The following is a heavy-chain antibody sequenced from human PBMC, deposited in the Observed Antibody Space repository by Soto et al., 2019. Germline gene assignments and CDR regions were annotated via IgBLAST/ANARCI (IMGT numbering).Heavy chain of an antibody. J-gene: IGHJ4*02. D-gene: IGHD4-17*01. Sequence: EVKLVESGGGLVQPGGSLRLSCAASGFAVSNNYMSWVRQAPGKGLEWVSVIYSDGSTYYADSVKGRFTISRDNSKNTLYLQMNSLRAEDTALYYCATDYGDYVNHWGQGTLVTVSS. CDR2: IYSDGST. CDR1: GFAVSNNY. V-gene: IGHV3-66*01. CDR3: ATDYGDYVNH.